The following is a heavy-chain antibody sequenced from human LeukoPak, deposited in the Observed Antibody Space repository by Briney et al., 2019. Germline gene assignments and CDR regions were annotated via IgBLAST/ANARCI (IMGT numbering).Heavy chain of an antibody. CDR1: GYSFTSYW. CDR3: ARAIGTSQFYFYYGMDV. D-gene: IGHD2-2*01. CDR2: IYPGDSDT. V-gene: IGHV5-51*01. J-gene: IGHJ6*02. Sequence: GESLKISCKGSGYSFTSYWIGWVRQMPGKGLEWMGIIYPGDSDTRYSPSFQGQVTISADKSISTAYLQWSSLKASDTAMYYCARAIGTSQFYFYYGMDVWGQGTTVIVSS.